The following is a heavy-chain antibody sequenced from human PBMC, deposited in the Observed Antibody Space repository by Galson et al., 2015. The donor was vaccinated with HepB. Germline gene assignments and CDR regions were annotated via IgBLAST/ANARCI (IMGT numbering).Heavy chain of an antibody. CDR1: GFTFSSYG. D-gene: IGHD2-2*01. CDR3: AKGGVIPAAYYYGMDV. CDR2: ISYDGDNK. J-gene: IGHJ6*02. V-gene: IGHV3-30*18. Sequence: SLRLSCAASGFTFSSYGMHWVRQAPGKGLEWVAVISYDGDNKYYADSVKGRFTVSRDNSKNTLYLQMNSLRAEDTAVYYCAKGGVIPAAYYYGMDVWGQGTTVTVSS.